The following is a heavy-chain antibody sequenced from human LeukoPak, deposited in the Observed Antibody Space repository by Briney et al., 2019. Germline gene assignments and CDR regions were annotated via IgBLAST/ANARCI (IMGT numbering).Heavy chain of an antibody. V-gene: IGHV4-39*07. D-gene: IGHD6-13*01. CDR1: GGSISSSSYY. CDR3: AREASEAGFDY. J-gene: IGHJ4*02. Sequence: SETLSLTCTVSGGSISSSSYYWGWIRQPPGKGLEWIGSIYYNGSTYYNPSLKSRVTISVDTSKNQFSLKLSSVTAADTAVYYCAREASEAGFDYWGQGTLVTVSS. CDR2: IYYNGST.